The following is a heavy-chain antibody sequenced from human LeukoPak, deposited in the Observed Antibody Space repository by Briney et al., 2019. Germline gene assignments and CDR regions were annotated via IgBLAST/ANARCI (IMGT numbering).Heavy chain of an antibody. Sequence: PGGSLRLSCAASGFSFSDTWMIWVRQAPGKGLEWVGRIKRKTDDGRIDYAAPVKGRFSISRDESTNTLYLQMNSLKIEDTAVYYCTTRYCNGASCYDDAFDIWGQGTMVTVSS. CDR1: GFSFSDTW. V-gene: IGHV3-15*01. D-gene: IGHD2-2*01. CDR2: IKRKTDDGRI. J-gene: IGHJ3*02. CDR3: TTRYCNGASCYDDAFDI.